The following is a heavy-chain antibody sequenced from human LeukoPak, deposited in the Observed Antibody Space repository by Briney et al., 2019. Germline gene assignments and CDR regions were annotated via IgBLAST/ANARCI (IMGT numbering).Heavy chain of an antibody. V-gene: IGHV4-39*07. Sequence: PPETLSLTCTVSGGSVSRSNYYWGWIRQPPGKGLDWIGNIHYSGGTYYNPSLKSRVTISVDTSKNQFSLKLSSVTAADTAVYCARAPAFIAAAGSNWFDPWGQGTLVSVSS. CDR2: IHYSGGT. J-gene: IGHJ5*02. D-gene: IGHD6-13*01. CDR3: ARAPAFIAAAGSNWFDP. CDR1: GGSVSRSNYY.